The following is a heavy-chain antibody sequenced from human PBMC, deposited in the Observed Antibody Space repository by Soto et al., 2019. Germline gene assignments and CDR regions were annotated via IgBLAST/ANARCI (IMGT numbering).Heavy chain of an antibody. CDR1: GYTFTGYY. V-gene: IGHV1-2*04. D-gene: IGHD3-10*01. CDR3: AVLSSYGSGPSVDY. Sequence: ASVKVSCKASGYTFTGYYMHWVRQAPGQGLEWMGWINPNSGGTNYAQKFQGWVTMTRDTSISTAYMELSSLRSEDTAVYYCAVLSSYGSGPSVDYWGQGTLVTVSS. CDR2: INPNSGGT. J-gene: IGHJ4*02.